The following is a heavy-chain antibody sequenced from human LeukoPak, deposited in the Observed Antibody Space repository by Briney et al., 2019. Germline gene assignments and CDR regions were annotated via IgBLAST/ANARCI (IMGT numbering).Heavy chain of an antibody. CDR3: ARHGALGYCSSTSCPNWFDP. J-gene: IGHJ5*02. CDR1: GRSISSYY. Sequence: LETLPLTCTVSGRSISSYYWSWIRQPPGKGLEWIGYIYYSGRNTNNPSLKSRVTISVDTSKNQFSLKLSSVTAADTAVYYCARHGALGYCSSTSCPNWFDPWGQGTLVTVSS. V-gene: IGHV4-59*08. D-gene: IGHD2-2*01. CDR2: IYYSGRN.